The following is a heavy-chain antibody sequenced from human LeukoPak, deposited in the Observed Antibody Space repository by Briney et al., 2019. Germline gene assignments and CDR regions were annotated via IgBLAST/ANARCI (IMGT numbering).Heavy chain of an antibody. J-gene: IGHJ4*02. CDR3: ARGTLTMTPYYFDY. V-gene: IGHV1-69*05. D-gene: IGHD3-22*01. CDR2: IIPIFGTA. Sequence: SVKVSCKASGGTFSSYAISWVRQAPGQGLEWVGRIIPIFGTANYAQKFQGRVTITTDESTSTAYMELSSLRSEDTAVYYCARGTLTMTPYYFDYWGQGTLVTVSS. CDR1: GGTFSSYA.